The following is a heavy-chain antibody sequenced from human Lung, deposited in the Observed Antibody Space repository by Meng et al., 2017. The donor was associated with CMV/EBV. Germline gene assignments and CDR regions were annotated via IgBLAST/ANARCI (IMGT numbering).Heavy chain of an antibody. D-gene: IGHD5-18*01. CDR1: GYTFATSW. CDR3: ARTNTPMFTWGPYFDY. V-gene: IGHV5-51*01. CDR2: IYPGDSDT. J-gene: IGHJ4*02. Sequence: GEXXKISCTTSGYTFATSWIGWVRQMPGKGLEWMGIIYPGDSDTKYSPSFQGQVTISADKSLNTAYLQWSSLQASDTAIYYCARTNTPMFTWGPYFDYLGQGXLVTVSS.